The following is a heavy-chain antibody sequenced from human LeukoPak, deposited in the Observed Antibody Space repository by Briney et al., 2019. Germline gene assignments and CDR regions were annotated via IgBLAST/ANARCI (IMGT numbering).Heavy chain of an antibody. D-gene: IGHD2-15*01. J-gene: IGHJ4*02. Sequence: SETLSLTCTVSGYSISSGYYWGWIRQPPGKGLEWIGSIYYSGSTYYNPSLKSRVTISVDTSKNQFSLKLSSVTAADTAVYYCARLIVVVDVYFDYWGQGTLVTVSS. CDR1: GYSISSGYY. CDR3: ARLIVVVDVYFDY. V-gene: IGHV4-38-2*02. CDR2: IYYSGST.